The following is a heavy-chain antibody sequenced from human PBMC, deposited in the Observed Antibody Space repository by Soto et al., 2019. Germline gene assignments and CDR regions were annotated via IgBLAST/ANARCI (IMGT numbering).Heavy chain of an antibody. CDR3: ARQGRYNYASPNDY. V-gene: IGHV5-51*01. J-gene: IGHJ4*02. Sequence: GESLKISCKASGYIFTTYWIAWVRQMPGKGLEWMGIIYPDDSDTRYGPSFQGQVTISADKSIDNAYLQWSSLKASDTAMYYCARQGRYNYASPNDYWGQGTLVTVSS. CDR1: GYIFTTYW. D-gene: IGHD5-18*01. CDR2: IYPDDSDT.